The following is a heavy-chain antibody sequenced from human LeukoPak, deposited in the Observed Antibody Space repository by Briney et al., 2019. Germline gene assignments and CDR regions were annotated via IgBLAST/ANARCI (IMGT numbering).Heavy chain of an antibody. V-gene: IGHV3-48*01. D-gene: IGHD2-21*02. CDR2: ISGSSGII. CDR1: GFTFNTYT. Sequence: GGSLRLSCAASGFTFNTYTMNWVRQAPGKGLEWVSYISGSSGIIDYADSVRGRFTISRDNAKNSLYLQMNSLRAEDTAVYYCARDSNVVVTAIADDAFDIWGQGTMVTVSS. J-gene: IGHJ3*02. CDR3: ARDSNVVVTAIADDAFDI.